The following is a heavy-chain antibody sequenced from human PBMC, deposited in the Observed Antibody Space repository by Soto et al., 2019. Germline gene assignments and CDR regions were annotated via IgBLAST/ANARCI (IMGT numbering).Heavy chain of an antibody. V-gene: IGHV3-23*01. CDR1: GFTFSSYA. CDR2: ISGSGGST. J-gene: IGHJ4*02. D-gene: IGHD4-17*01. CDR3: ARVYGDYGGFFEY. Sequence: PGGSLRLSCAASGFTFSSYAMSWVRQAPGKGLEWVSAISGSGGSTYYADSVKGRFTISRHNIKNTMYLQMNSLRAEDTAVYYCARVYGDYGGFFEYWGQGTQVTVSS.